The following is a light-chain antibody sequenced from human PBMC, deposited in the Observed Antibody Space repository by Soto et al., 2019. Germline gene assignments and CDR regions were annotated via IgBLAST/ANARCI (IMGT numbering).Light chain of an antibody. V-gene: IGKV1D-13*01. CDR1: QDISYA. Sequence: AIKLTQSPSSLSASVGESVTITCRASQDISYALAWYQQKPGKPPKLLIYDASGLEGGVPSRFSADGSETDFSLTINSLQPEDFATYYCQQFSNYPLTFGGGTKVEI. J-gene: IGKJ4*01. CDR3: QQFSNYPLT. CDR2: DAS.